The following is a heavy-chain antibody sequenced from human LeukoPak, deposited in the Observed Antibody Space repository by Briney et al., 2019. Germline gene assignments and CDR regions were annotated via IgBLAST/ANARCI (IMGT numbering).Heavy chain of an antibody. CDR1: GFSFERRS. CDR2: IATGTGSVSTFT. CDR3: ARGPPGIAAAGRRGGNYYYYYMDV. V-gene: IGHV3-21*01. Sequence: GGSLRLSCVASGFSFERRSMNWVRQVPGRGLEWVSSIATGTGSVSTFTFYADSVKGRFTISRDNAKKSLYLEMNSLRVEDTAIYYCARGPPGIAAAGRRGGNYYYYYMDVWGKGTTVTVSS. J-gene: IGHJ6*03. D-gene: IGHD6-13*01.